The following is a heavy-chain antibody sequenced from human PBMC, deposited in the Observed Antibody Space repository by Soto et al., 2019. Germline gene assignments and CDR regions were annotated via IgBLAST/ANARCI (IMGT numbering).Heavy chain of an antibody. CDR3: ASGKPGDSSVGWFDP. CDR2: TSQSGST. V-gene: IGHV4-30-2*01. Sequence: QLQLQESGSGLVKPSQTLSLTCAVSGGSISSGGYSRSWIRQPPGKGLEWTGYTSQSGSTYYNPSLKSHVTISVDRSKNQFGPKLSVVTAADKAVYYGASGKPGDSSVGWFDPWGQGTLVTVSS. CDR1: GGSISSGGYS. J-gene: IGHJ5*02. D-gene: IGHD3-22*01.